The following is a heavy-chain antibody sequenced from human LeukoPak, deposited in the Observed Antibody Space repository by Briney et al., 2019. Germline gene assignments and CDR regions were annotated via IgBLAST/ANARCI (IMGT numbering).Heavy chain of an antibody. Sequence: GGSLRLSCAVSGFTFSSYAMSWVRQAPGKGLEWVSGISGSGGSTYYADSVKGRFTISRDNSKNTLYLQMNSLRAEDTAVYYCAKDPNFWSGFDYWGQGTLVTVSS. CDR3: AKDPNFWSGFDY. D-gene: IGHD3-3*01. V-gene: IGHV3-23*01. CDR1: GFTFSSYA. CDR2: ISGSGGST. J-gene: IGHJ4*02.